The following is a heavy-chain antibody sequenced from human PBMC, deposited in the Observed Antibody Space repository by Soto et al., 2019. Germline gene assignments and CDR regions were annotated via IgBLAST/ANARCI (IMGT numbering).Heavy chain of an antibody. Sequence: EVQLVESGGGLVKPGGSLRLSCVASGFTFSSYSMSWVRQAPGKGLEWVSSISSSSIYISYADAVTGPFTTSRDNAKHPLYMQMTSLRAEDTAAYYCASVSSSSTYFDSWGQGTLVTVSS. J-gene: IGHJ4*02. CDR1: GFTFSSYS. CDR3: ASVSSSSTYFDS. D-gene: IGHD6-13*01. CDR2: ISSSSIYI. V-gene: IGHV3-21*01.